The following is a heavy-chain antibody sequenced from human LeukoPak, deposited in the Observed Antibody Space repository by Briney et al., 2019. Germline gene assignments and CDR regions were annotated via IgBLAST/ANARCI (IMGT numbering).Heavy chain of an antibody. CDR2: INHSGST. CDR1: GGSFSGYY. CDR3: ASGYSYGYNTFDI. Sequence: PSETLSLTCAVYGGSFSGYYWSWIRQPPGKGLEWIGEINHSGSTNYNPSLKSRVTISVDTSKNQFSLKLSSVTAADTAVYYCASGYSYGYNTFDIWGQGTMVIVSS. J-gene: IGHJ3*02. V-gene: IGHV4-34*01. D-gene: IGHD5-18*01.